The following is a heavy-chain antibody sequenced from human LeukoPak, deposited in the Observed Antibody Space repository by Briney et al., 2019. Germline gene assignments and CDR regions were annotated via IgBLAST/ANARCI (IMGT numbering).Heavy chain of an antibody. D-gene: IGHD1/OR15-1a*01. V-gene: IGHV3-23*01. CDR3: AKDEQQRLVRTFDY. J-gene: IGHJ4*02. CDR2: IDSSGST. CDR1: GFTFSSHA. Sequence: GGSLRLSCAASGFTFSSHAMSWVRQAPGKGLEWVSAIDSSGSTYYIDSVKGRFTISRDNSKSTLSLQMNSLRAEDTAVYYCAKDEQQRLVRTFDYWGQGTLVTVSS.